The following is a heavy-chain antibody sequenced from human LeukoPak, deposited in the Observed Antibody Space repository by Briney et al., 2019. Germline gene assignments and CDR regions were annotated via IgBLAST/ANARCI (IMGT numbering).Heavy chain of an antibody. J-gene: IGHJ4*02. V-gene: IGHV3-53*01. Sequence: GGSLRLSCAASGFTFSSYAMSWVRQAPGKGLEWVSVIYSGGNTNYADSVKGRFTISRDNSKNTLYLQMNSLRAEDTAVYYCAGVHPLGYYFDNWGQGTLVTVSS. CDR2: IYSGGNT. D-gene: IGHD2-15*01. CDR3: AGVHPLGYYFDN. CDR1: GFTFSSYA.